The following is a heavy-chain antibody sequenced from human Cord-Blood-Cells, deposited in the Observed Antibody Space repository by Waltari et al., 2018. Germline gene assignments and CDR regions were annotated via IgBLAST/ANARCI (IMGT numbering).Heavy chain of an antibody. J-gene: IGHJ3*02. D-gene: IGHD6-6*01. CDR2: ISYDGSNK. CDR3: AREGSSSRSFDI. CDR1: GLPLGRHA. Sequence: QVPLVESGGGVVQPGGSLRRTCESPGLPLGRHAMPWVGQAPGKGLEWVAVISYDGSNKYYADSGKGRFTISRDNSKNTLYLQMNSLRAEDTAVYYCAREGSSSRSFDIWGQGTMVTVSS. V-gene: IGHV3-30*04.